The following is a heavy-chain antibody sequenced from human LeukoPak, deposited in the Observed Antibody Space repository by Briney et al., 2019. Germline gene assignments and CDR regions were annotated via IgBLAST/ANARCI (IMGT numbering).Heavy chain of an antibody. Sequence: EASVKVSCKASGYTFTSYGISWVRQAPGQGLEWMGWISAYNGNTNYAQKLQGRVTMTTDTSTSTAYMELRSLRSDDTAVYYCASESAYCSSTSCYAYWGQGTLVTVSS. D-gene: IGHD2-2*01. CDR2: ISAYNGNT. CDR3: ASESAYCSSTSCYAY. J-gene: IGHJ4*02. V-gene: IGHV1-18*01. CDR1: GYTFTSYG.